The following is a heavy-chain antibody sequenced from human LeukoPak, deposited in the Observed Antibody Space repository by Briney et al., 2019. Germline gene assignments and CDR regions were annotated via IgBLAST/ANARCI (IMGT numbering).Heavy chain of an antibody. CDR2: IYYSGST. CDR1: GGSISSYY. Sequence: SETLSLTCTVSGGSISSYYWSWIRQPPGKGLEWIGYIYYSGSTNYNPSLKSRVTISVDTSKNQFSLKLSSVTAADTAVYYCARRMRGHSSSRYYWFDPWGQGTLVTVSS. D-gene: IGHD6-13*01. V-gene: IGHV4-59*08. CDR3: ARRMRGHSSSRYYWFDP. J-gene: IGHJ5*02.